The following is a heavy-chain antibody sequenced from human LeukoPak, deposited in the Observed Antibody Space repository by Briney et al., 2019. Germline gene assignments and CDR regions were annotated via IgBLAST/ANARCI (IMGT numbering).Heavy chain of an antibody. V-gene: IGHV4-59*01. CDR1: GGSISNYY. CDR2: IYYSGSA. D-gene: IGHD2-2*01. CDR3: ARGKYHLPED. Sequence: SETLSLTCNVSGGSISNYYWSWIRQPPGKGLEWIGYIYYSGSANYNPSLKSRVIISVDTSKNQFSLKLNSVTAADTAVYYCARGKYHLPEDWGQGTLVTVSS. J-gene: IGHJ4*02.